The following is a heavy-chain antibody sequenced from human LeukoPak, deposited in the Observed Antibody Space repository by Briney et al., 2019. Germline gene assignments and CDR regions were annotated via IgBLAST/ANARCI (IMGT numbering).Heavy chain of an antibody. CDR1: GGSISDYY. D-gene: IGHD3-3*01. V-gene: IGHV4-4*07. CDR3: ARWAYFGVDYHFDY. J-gene: IGHJ4*02. Sequence: SETLSLTCTVSGGSISDYYWSWVRQPAGQGLEWIGRIYTSGSTNYNPSLKSRVTISVDTSKNQFSLKLSSVTAADTAVYYCARWAYFGVDYHFDYWGQGTLVTVSS. CDR2: IYTSGST.